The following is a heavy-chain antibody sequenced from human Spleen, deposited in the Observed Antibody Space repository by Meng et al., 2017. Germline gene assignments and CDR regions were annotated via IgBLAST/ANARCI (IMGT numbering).Heavy chain of an antibody. V-gene: IGHV3-43D*03. Sequence: GESLKISCAASGFTFSNYAIGWVRQAPGKGLEWVSVISWDGGHTDYAASVRGRFTISRDNSKNLLYLQMNTLRTEDTAFYYCVKAESSWGGYYVGIWGQGTRVTVSS. CDR1: GFTFSNYA. D-gene: IGHD3-16*01. J-gene: IGHJ4*02. CDR2: ISWDGGHT. CDR3: VKAESSWGGYYVGI.